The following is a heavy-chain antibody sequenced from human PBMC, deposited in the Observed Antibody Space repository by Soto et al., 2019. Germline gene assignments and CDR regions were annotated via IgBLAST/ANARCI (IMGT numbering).Heavy chain of an antibody. J-gene: IGHJ4*02. Sequence: PSETLSLTCAVYGGSFSGYYWSWIRQPPGKGLEWIGEINHSGSTNYNPSLKSRVTISVDTSKNQFSLKLSSVTAADTAVYYCARGLHYDSSIASDYWGQGTLVTVSS. V-gene: IGHV4-34*01. D-gene: IGHD3-22*01. CDR1: GGSFSGYY. CDR3: ARGLHYDSSIASDY. CDR2: INHSGST.